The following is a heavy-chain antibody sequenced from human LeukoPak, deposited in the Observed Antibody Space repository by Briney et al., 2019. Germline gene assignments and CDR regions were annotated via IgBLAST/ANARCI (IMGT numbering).Heavy chain of an antibody. V-gene: IGHV4-4*07. D-gene: IGHD6-19*01. CDR1: GGSISSYY. CDR3: ARDRSTHSSGWYDEISGWFDP. CDR2: IYTSGST. Sequence: SETLSLTCTVHGGSISSYYWSWIRQPAGKGLEWIGRIYTSGSTNYNPSLKSRVTMSADTSKNQFSLKLSSVTAADTAVYYCARDRSTHSSGWYDEISGWFDPWGQGTLVTVSS. J-gene: IGHJ5*02.